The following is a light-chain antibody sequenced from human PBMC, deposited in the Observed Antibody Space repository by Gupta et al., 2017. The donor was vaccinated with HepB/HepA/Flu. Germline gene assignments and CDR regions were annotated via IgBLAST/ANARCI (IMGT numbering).Light chain of an antibody. CDR3: QQDYSFPST. Sequence: DTLMSQSPTSPAVSLGERATINCKSSQSVSDSSNDWYYVAWYQQKPRHPPMLLIYRGSTRESGVPDRFSGRGSATDFTLTVISLHAEDVAVYYCQQDYSFPSTFGQWTKVEIK. CDR1: QSVSDSSNDWYY. CDR2: RGS. V-gene: IGKV4-1*01. J-gene: IGKJ2*01.